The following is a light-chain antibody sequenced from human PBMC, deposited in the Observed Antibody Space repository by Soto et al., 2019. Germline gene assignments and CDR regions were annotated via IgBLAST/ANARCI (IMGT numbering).Light chain of an antibody. CDR3: QKYNSALT. Sequence: DIPMTQSPSSLCASIGGTVTTTCRASQDISNYLAWYQQTPGKVPKLLIYNESTLQSGLPSRFSGSGSGTDFTLTISSLQPEDVATYYCQKYNSALTVGQGTRLEIK. CDR2: NES. J-gene: IGKJ5*01. V-gene: IGKV1-27*01. CDR1: QDISNY.